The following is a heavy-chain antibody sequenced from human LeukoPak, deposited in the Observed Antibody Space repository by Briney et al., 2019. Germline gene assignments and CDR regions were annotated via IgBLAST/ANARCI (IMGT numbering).Heavy chain of an antibody. Sequence: PGGSLRLSCAASGFTFSSYWMHWVRQAPGKGLVWVSRINSDGSSTSYADSVKGRFTISRDNAKNSLYLQMNSLRAEDTAVYYCARVPLRDYVWESYRYLLYWGQGTLVTVSS. D-gene: IGHD3-16*02. CDR2: INSDGSST. J-gene: IGHJ4*02. CDR1: GFTFSSYW. CDR3: ARVPLRDYVWESYRYLLY. V-gene: IGHV3-74*01.